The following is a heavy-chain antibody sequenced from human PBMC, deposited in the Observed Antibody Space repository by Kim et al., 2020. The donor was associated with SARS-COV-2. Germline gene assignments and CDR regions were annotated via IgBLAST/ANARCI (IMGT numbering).Heavy chain of an antibody. V-gene: IGHV3-30*01. J-gene: IGHJ4*02. CDR3: ARARMVRNPYFDY. Sequence: YADSGEGRFTLSRDNSKNTLYLQMNSLRAEDTAVYYCARARMVRNPYFDYWGQGTLVTVSS. D-gene: IGHD3-10*01.